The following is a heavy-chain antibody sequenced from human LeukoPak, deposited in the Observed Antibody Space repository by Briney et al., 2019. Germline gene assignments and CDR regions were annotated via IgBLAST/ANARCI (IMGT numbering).Heavy chain of an antibody. CDR2: ISSSSSYI. V-gene: IGHV3-21*01. CDR3: ARDGPGYYDFWSGYYKGPYYYYGMDV. J-gene: IGHJ6*02. Sequence: PGGSLRLSCAASGFTFSSYSMNWVRQAPGKGLEWVAFISSSSSYIYYADSVKGRFTISRDNAKNSLYLQMNSLRAEDTAVYYCARDGPGYYDFWSGYYKGPYYYYGMDVWGQGTPVTVSS. D-gene: IGHD3-3*01. CDR1: GFTFSSYS.